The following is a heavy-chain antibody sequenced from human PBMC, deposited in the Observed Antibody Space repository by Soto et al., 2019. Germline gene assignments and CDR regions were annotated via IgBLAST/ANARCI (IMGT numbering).Heavy chain of an antibody. D-gene: IGHD3-9*01. Sequence: GGSLRLSCAASGFNVGDYEMNWVRQAPGKGLEWISMITSGGTVFYYADSVRGRFAISRDDTENSLHLQMNSLRVEDTAMYYCARGRYAMGVWGQGTTVTVS. V-gene: IGHV3-48*03. CDR1: GFNVGDYE. J-gene: IGHJ6*01. CDR3: ARGRYAMGV. CDR2: ITSGGTVF.